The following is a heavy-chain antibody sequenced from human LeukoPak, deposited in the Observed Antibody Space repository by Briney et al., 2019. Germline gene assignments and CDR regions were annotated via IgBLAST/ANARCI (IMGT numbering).Heavy chain of an antibody. Sequence: GGSLRLSCAVSGFTFSDYYMSWIRQAPGKGLEWVSYISSSGSTIYYADSVKGRFTISRDNSKNTLYLQMNSLRAEDTAVYHCAKDGSGGWYIQSEYYFDYWGQGTLVTVSS. CDR1: GFTFSDYY. CDR2: ISSSGSTI. CDR3: AKDGSGGWYIQSEYYFDY. V-gene: IGHV3-11*01. J-gene: IGHJ4*02. D-gene: IGHD6-19*01.